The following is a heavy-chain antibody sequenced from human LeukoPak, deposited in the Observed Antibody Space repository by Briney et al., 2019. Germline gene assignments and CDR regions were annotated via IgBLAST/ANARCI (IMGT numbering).Heavy chain of an antibody. CDR1: GCSFTSYW. CDR3: ARLIWFGELLYGPIDY. J-gene: IGHJ4*02. D-gene: IGHD3-10*01. V-gene: IGHV5-51*01. CDR2: IYPGDSDT. Sequence: GASLKISCKGSGCSFTSYWIGWVRQMPGKGLEGMGIIYPGDSDTRYSPSFQRQVTVSADKSISTAYLQWSSLKASDTAMYYCARLIWFGELLYGPIDYWGQGTLVTVSS.